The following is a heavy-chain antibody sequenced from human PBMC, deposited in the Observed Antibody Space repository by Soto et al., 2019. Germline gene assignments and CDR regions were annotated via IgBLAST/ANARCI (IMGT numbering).Heavy chain of an antibody. D-gene: IGHD6-13*01. CDR3: ARGRRVSSSWYQYYYYGMDV. CDR2: INHSGST. CDR1: GGSFSGYY. Sequence: SETLSLTCAVYGGSFSGYYWSWIRQPPGKGLEWIGEINHSGSTNYNPSLKSRVTISVDTSKNQFSLKLSSVTAADTAVYYCARGRRVSSSWYQYYYYGMDVWGQGTTVT. J-gene: IGHJ6*02. V-gene: IGHV4-34*01.